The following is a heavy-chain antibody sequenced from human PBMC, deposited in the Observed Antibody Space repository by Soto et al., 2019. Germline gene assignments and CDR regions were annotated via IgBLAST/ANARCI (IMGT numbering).Heavy chain of an antibody. CDR2: IIPIFGTT. J-gene: IGHJ6*02. D-gene: IGHD2-2*01. V-gene: IGHV1-69*01. Sequence: QVQLVQSGAEVKKPGSSVKVSCKASGGTFSSYAISWVRQAPGQGLEWMGGIIPIFGTTNYAQKFQGRVTITADESTSTAYMELSSLRSEDTAVYYCARSVSFRYQLLKRGMDVWGQGTTVTFSS. CDR1: GGTFSSYA. CDR3: ARSVSFRYQLLKRGMDV.